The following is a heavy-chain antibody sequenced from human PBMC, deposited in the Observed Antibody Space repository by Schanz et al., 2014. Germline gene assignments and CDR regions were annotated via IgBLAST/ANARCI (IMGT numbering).Heavy chain of an antibody. CDR1: GFTFNSYA. D-gene: IGHD2-15*01. Sequence: DVQLLESGGGLVQPGGSLRLSCAASGFTFNSYAMTWVRQAPGKGPEWASSISHSGGSKYYADSVKGRFTISRDNSENTLYLQMNSLSADDTAVFYCAKGMGYCSGGTCYDYYYYGLDVWGQGTTVTVSS. V-gene: IGHV3-23*01. CDR3: AKGMGYCSGGTCYDYYYYGLDV. CDR2: ISHSGGSK. J-gene: IGHJ6*02.